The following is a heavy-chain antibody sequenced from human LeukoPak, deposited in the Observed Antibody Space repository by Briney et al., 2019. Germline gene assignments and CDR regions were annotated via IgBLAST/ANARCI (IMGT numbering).Heavy chain of an antibody. D-gene: IGHD3-10*01. V-gene: IGHV4-39*01. CDR2: IYYSGST. Sequence: TSETLSLTCTVSGGSISTSSYYWGWIRQPPGKGLEWIGSIYYSGSTYYNPSLKSRVTISVDTSKNQFSLKLSSVTAADTAVYYCARTAGLLWFGELYSYWGQGTLVAVSS. CDR3: ARTAGLLWFGELYSY. J-gene: IGHJ4*02. CDR1: GGSISTSSYY.